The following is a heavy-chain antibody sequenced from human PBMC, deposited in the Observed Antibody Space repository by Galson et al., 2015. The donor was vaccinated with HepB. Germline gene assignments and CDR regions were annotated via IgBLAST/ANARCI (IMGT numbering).Heavy chain of an antibody. V-gene: IGHV3-30-3*01. Sequence: SLRLSCAASGFTFSSYAMHWVRQAPGKGLEWVAVISYDGSNKYYADSVKGRFTISRDNSKNTLYLQMNSLRAEDTAVYYCARGQAPIAAAGTADYWGQGTLVTVSS. J-gene: IGHJ4*02. D-gene: IGHD6-13*01. CDR1: GFTFSSYA. CDR2: ISYDGSNK. CDR3: ARGQAPIAAAGTADY.